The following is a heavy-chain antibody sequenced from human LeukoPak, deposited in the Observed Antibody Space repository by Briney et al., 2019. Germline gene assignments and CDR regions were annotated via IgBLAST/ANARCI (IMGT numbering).Heavy chain of an antibody. CDR2: IYYSGST. D-gene: IGHD3-22*01. CDR3: ARQDSSGYGYFDL. CDR1: GGSISSCY. Sequence: SETLSLTCTVSGGSISSCYWSWIRQPPGKGLEWIGYIYYSGSTNYNPSLKSRVTISVDTSKNQFPLKLSSVTAADTAVYYCARQDSSGYGYFDLWGRGTLVTVSS. V-gene: IGHV4-59*08. J-gene: IGHJ2*01.